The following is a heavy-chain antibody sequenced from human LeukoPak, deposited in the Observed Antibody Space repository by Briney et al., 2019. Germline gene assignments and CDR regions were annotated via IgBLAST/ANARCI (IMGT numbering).Heavy chain of an antibody. J-gene: IGHJ4*02. CDR3: ARARCSGGSCYGGYFDY. V-gene: IGHV4-4*02. Sequence: SETLSLTCAVSGGSISSSNWWSWVRQPPGKGLEWIGEIYHSGSTNYNPSLTSRVTISVDTSKNQFSLKLSSVTAADTAVYYCARARCSGGSCYGGYFDYWGQGTLVTVSS. CDR1: GGSISSSNW. CDR2: IYHSGST. D-gene: IGHD2-15*01.